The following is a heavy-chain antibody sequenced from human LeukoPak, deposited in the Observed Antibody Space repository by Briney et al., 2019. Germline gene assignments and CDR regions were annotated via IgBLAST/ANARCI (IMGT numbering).Heavy chain of an antibody. V-gene: IGHV3-33*01. J-gene: IGHJ5*02. D-gene: IGHD2-2*01. CDR2: IWYDGSNK. CDR1: GFTFRSYG. Sequence: GGSLRLSCAASGFTFRSYGMHWVRQAPGKGLEWVAVIWYDGSNKYYADSVKGRFTISRDNSKNTLYLQMNSLRAEDTAVYYCARAEYCSSTSCYEDWFDPWGQGTLVTVSS. CDR3: ARAEYCSSTSCYEDWFDP.